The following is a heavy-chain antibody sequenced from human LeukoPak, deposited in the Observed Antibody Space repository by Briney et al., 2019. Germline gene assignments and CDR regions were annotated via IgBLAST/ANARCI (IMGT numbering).Heavy chain of an antibody. V-gene: IGHV1-2*02. CDR2: INPNSGGT. J-gene: IGHJ4*02. CDR1: GYTFTSYY. CDR3: ARESQIRYYYDRSGYYYGALDY. D-gene: IGHD3-22*01. Sequence: ASVKVSCKASGYTFTSYYMHWVRQAPGQGLEWMGWINPNSGGTNYAQKFQGRVTMTRDTSISTAYMELRSLRSDDTAVFYCARESQIRYYYDRSGYYYGALDYRGQGSLVTVSS.